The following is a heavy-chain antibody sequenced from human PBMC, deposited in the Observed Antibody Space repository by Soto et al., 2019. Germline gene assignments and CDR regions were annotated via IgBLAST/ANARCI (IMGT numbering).Heavy chain of an antibody. Sequence: SETLSLTCTVPGGSISSYYWSWIRQPPGKGLEWIGYIYNSGSTNYNPSLKSRVTISVDTSKNQFSLKLSSVTAADTAVYYCAYGDSRGPFDSWGQGTLVTVSS. J-gene: IGHJ4*02. CDR2: IYNSGST. CDR3: AYGDSRGPFDS. CDR1: GGSISSYY. V-gene: IGHV4-59*01. D-gene: IGHD4-17*01.